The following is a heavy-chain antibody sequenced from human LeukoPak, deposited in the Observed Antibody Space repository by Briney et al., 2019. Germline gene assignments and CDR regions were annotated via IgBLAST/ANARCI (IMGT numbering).Heavy chain of an antibody. D-gene: IGHD3-16*02. V-gene: IGHV3-30*02. CDR2: IRYDGSNK. CDR3: AKVEGYDYVWGSYRPNYFDY. CDR1: GFTFSSYG. Sequence: GGSLRLSCAASGFTFSSYGMHWVRQAPGKGLEWVAFIRYDGSNKYYADSVKGRFTISRDSSKNTLYLQMNSLRAEDTAVYYCAKVEGYDYVWGSYRPNYFDYWGQGTLVTVSS. J-gene: IGHJ4*02.